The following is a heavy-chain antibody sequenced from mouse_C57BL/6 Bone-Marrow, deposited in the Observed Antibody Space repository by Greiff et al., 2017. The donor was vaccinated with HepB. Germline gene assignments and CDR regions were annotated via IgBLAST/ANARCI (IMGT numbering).Heavy chain of an antibody. CDR2: IYPRSGNT. V-gene: IGHV1-81*01. Sequence: QVHVKQSGAELARPGASVKLSCKASGYTFTSYGISWVKQRTGQGLEWIGEIYPRSGNTYYNEKFKGKATLTADKSSSTAYMELRSLTSEDSAVYFCARASITTVVAPFAYWGQGTLVTVSA. CDR3: ARASITTVVAPFAY. CDR1: GYTFTSYG. J-gene: IGHJ3*01. D-gene: IGHD1-1*01.